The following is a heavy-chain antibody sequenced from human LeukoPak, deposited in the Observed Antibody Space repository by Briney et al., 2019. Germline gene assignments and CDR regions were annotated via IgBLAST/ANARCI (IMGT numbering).Heavy chain of an antibody. Sequence: GASVKVSCKASGNTFTGHYMHWVRQAPGQGLEWMGWINPNSGGTKYAQKFQGRVTMTRDTSTSTAYMELRSLRSDDTAVYYCARGSGYSSGWDTFDYWAQGTLVTVSS. CDR1: GNTFTGHY. J-gene: IGHJ4*02. D-gene: IGHD6-19*01. CDR3: ARGSGYSSGWDTFDY. V-gene: IGHV1-2*02. CDR2: INPNSGGT.